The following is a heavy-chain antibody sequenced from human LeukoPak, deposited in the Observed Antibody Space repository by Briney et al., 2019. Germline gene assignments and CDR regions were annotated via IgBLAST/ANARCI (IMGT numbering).Heavy chain of an antibody. Sequence: SETLSLTCTVSGDSIGSYYWSWIRQPPGKALEWIGYIYYSGSTNYNPSLKSPVTISIDTSKNQSSLKLSSVTAADTAVYYCARRHCSGGSCNPRYLDYWGQGILVTVSS. CDR3: ARRHCSGGSCNPRYLDY. D-gene: IGHD2-15*01. V-gene: IGHV4-59*08. CDR1: GDSIGSYY. CDR2: IYYSGST. J-gene: IGHJ4*02.